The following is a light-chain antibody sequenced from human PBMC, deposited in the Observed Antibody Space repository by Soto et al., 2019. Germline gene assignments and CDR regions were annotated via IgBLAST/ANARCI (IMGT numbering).Light chain of an antibody. CDR2: NND. Sequence: QPVLTQPPSASGTPGQRVTISCSGSSSNVGGNTVNWYQQLPGTAPKLLIYNNDQRPSGVPDRFSGSKSGTSASLAISGLQSEDEAHYYCAAWDDSPNGVVFGGGTKLTVL. CDR1: SSNVGGNT. J-gene: IGLJ2*01. CDR3: AAWDDSPNGVV. V-gene: IGLV1-44*01.